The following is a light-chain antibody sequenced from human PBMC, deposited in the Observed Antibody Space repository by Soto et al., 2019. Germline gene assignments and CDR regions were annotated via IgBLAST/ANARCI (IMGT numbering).Light chain of an antibody. Sequence: QSVLTQPRSVSGSPGQSVTISCTGTSSDVGGYNYVSCYQQHPGKAPKLMIYDVSKRPSGVPDRFSGSKSGNTASLTISGLQAEDEADYYCCSYAGSYTSWVFGGGTKLTVL. V-gene: IGLV2-11*01. J-gene: IGLJ2*01. CDR2: DVS. CDR3: CSYAGSYTSWV. CDR1: SSDVGGYNY.